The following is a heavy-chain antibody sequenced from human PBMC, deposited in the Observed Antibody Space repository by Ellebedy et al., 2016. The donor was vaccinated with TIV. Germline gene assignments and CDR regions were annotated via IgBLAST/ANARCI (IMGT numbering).Heavy chain of an antibody. Sequence: GESLKISCAASGFTFSNYAMTWVCQAPGKGLEWVSAISGSGDSTYYADSVKGRFTISRYNSKDTLYLQMHSLRADDTAVYYCAKRVVPVAGTLSHPSFDYWGQGTLVSVSS. J-gene: IGHJ4*02. V-gene: IGHV3-23*01. CDR1: GFTFSNYA. CDR3: AKRVVPVAGTLSHPSFDY. D-gene: IGHD6-19*01. CDR2: ISGSGDST.